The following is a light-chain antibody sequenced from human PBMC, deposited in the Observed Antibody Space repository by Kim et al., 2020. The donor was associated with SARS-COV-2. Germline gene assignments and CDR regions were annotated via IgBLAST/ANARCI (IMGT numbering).Light chain of an antibody. CDR1: SSDVGVSNY. CDR2: GVS. Sequence: GQSIPISCTGTSSDVGVSNYVSWDQQHPGKAPKLMIYGVSNRPSGVSNRFSGSKSGNTASLTISGLQAEDEADYYYSSYTSSSTLVFGGGTQLTVL. V-gene: IGLV2-14*03. CDR3: SSYTSSSTLV. J-gene: IGLJ2*01.